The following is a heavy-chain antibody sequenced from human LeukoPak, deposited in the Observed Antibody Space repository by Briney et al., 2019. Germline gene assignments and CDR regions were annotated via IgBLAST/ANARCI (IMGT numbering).Heavy chain of an antibody. D-gene: IGHD6-19*01. CDR1: GGSISSGGYY. J-gene: IGHJ4*02. CDR3: ARGRDSNGWYVFDY. CDR2: IYYSGST. V-gene: IGHV4-31*03. Sequence: SETLSLTCTVSGGSISSGGYYWSWIRLHPGKGLEWIGFIYYSGSTYYNPSLKSRITISLDTSKNQFSLKLSSVTAADTAVYYCARGRDSNGWYVFDYWGQGTLVTVSS.